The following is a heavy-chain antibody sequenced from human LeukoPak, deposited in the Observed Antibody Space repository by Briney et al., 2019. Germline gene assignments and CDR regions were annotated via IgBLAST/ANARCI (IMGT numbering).Heavy chain of an antibody. D-gene: IGHD2-2*01. CDR1: GGTFSSYT. J-gene: IGHJ4*02. CDR2: IIPILGIA. CDR3: ARGTVVVPADY. Sequence: ASVKVSCKASGGTFSSYTISWVRQAHGQGLEWMGRIIPILGIANYAQKFQGRVTITADKSTSTAYMELSSLRSEDTGVYYCARGTVVVPADYWGQGTLVTVSS. V-gene: IGHV1-69*02.